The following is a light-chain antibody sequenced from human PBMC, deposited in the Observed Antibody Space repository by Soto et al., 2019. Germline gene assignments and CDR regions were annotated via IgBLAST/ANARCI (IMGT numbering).Light chain of an antibody. Sequence: DIQMTQSPSTLSASVGDGVTITCRASQSISSWLAWYQQKPGKAPKLLIYKASSLESGVPSRFSGSESGTEFTLTISSLQPDDFATYYCQQYNSYSPYTFGQGTKLEIK. J-gene: IGKJ2*01. CDR2: KAS. CDR3: QQYNSYSPYT. CDR1: QSISSW. V-gene: IGKV1-5*03.